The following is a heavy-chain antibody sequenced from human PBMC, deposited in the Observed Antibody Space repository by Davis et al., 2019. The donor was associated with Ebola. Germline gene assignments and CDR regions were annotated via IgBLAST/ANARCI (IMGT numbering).Heavy chain of an antibody. Sequence: GGSLRLSCAASGFTFSSYSMNWVRQAPGKGLEWVSYISSSSSTIYYADSVKGRFTISRDNAKNTLYLQMNSLRVEDTAVYFCAKGEVLRILEWLGVWGKGTTVTVSS. CDR1: GFTFSSYS. J-gene: IGHJ6*04. D-gene: IGHD3-3*01. CDR3: AKGEVLRILEWLGV. CDR2: ISSSSSTI. V-gene: IGHV3-48*04.